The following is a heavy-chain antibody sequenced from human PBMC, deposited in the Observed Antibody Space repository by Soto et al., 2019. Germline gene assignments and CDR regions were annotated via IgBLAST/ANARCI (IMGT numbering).Heavy chain of an antibody. CDR1: GFGFTFSTSA. J-gene: IGHJ3*02. CDR2: FRKSRRTT. Sequence: GGSLRLSCAASGFGFTFSTSAMSWVRQAPGKGLEWVSTFRKSRRTTHYASSVKGRFTISRDNAKNKLYMQMNSLRAEDTAVYYCATYYDFWSGPPNAFDIWGQGTMVSVSS. CDR3: ATYYDFWSGPPNAFDI. V-gene: IGHV3-23*01. D-gene: IGHD3-3*01.